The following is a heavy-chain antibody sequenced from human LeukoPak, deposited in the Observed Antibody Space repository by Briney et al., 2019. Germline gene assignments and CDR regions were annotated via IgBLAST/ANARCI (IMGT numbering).Heavy chain of an antibody. V-gene: IGHV1-8*03. D-gene: IGHD6-13*01. J-gene: IGHJ4*02. CDR1: GYTFTSYD. Sequence: ASVKVSCKASGYTFTSYDINWVRQATGQGLEWMGWMNPNSGNTGYAQKFQGRVTITRNTSISTAYMELSSLRSEDTAVYYCATGRWNSSSWGDYWGQGTLVTVSS. CDR3: ATGRWNSSSWGDY. CDR2: MNPNSGNT.